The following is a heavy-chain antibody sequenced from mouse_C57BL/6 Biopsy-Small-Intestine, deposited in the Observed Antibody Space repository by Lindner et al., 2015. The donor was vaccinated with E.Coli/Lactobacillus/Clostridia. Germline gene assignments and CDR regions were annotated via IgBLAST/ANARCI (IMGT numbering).Heavy chain of an antibody. CDR3: ARTYYYGSSYNSMDY. D-gene: IGHD1-1*01. Sequence: VQLQESGTELVKPGASVKLSCTASGFNIKDYYMHWVKQRTEQGLEWIGRIDPEDGETKYAPKFQGKATITTDTSSNTAYLQLSSLTSEDTAVYYCARTYYYGSSYNSMDYWGQGTSVTVSS. V-gene: IGHV14-2*01. CDR1: GFNIKDYY. CDR2: IDPEDGET. J-gene: IGHJ4*01.